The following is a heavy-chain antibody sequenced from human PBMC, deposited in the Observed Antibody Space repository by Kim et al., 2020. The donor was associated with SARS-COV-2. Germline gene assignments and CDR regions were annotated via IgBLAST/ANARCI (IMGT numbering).Heavy chain of an antibody. CDR3: AKVRSAVTTAASNY. Sequence: ADSVEGRFTISRDNSKNTVFLQMNSLRAEDTAVYYCAKVRSAVTTAASNYWGQGTLVTVSS. J-gene: IGHJ4*02. V-gene: IGHV3-23*01. D-gene: IGHD4-17*01.